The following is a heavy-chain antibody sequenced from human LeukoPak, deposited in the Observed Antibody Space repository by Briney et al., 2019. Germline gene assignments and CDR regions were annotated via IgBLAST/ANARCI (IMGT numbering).Heavy chain of an antibody. D-gene: IGHD3-3*01. J-gene: IGHJ6*02. V-gene: IGHV4-59*01. CDR1: GGSISSYY. CDR2: IYYSGST. Sequence: SETLSLTCTVSGGSISSYYWSWIRQPPGKGLEWIGYIYYSGSTNYNPSLKSRVTISVDTSKNQFSLKLSSVTAADTAVYYCARGFYDFWSGYPYYYGMDVWGQGTTDTVSS. CDR3: ARGFYDFWSGYPYYYGMDV.